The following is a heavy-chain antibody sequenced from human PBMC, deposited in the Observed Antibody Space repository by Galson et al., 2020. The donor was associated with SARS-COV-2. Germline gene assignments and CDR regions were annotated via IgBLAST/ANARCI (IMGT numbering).Heavy chain of an antibody. V-gene: IGHV4-34*01. CDR2: INHSGST. Sequence: SETLSLTCAVYGGSFSGYYWSWIRQPPGKGLEWIGEINHSGSTNYNPSLKSRVTISVDTSKNQFSLKLSSVTAADTAVYYCASQRGSGWYANAFDIWGQGTMVTVSS. CDR1: GGSFSGYY. CDR3: ASQRGSGWYANAFDI. J-gene: IGHJ3*02. D-gene: IGHD6-19*01.